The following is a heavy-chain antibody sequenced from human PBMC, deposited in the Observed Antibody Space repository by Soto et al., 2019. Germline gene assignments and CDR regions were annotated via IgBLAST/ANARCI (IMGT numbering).Heavy chain of an antibody. CDR2: IIPIFGTA. D-gene: IGHD2-2*02. J-gene: IGHJ4*02. V-gene: IGHV1-69*13. Sequence: SVKVSCKASGGTFSSYAISWVRQAPGQGLEWMGGIIPIFGTANYAQKFQDRVTITADESPSTAYMELSSLRSEDTAVYYCARAGGCSSTSCYTEFDYWGQGTLVTVSS. CDR3: ARAGGCSSTSCYTEFDY. CDR1: GGTFSSYA.